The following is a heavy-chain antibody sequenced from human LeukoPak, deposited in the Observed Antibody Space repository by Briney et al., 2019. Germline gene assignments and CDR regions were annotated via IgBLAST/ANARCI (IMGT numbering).Heavy chain of an antibody. CDR3: ARALRYYSDSSGYAFDY. J-gene: IGHJ4*02. CDR1: GGTFRSFA. CDR2: IIPIFRTA. V-gene: IGHV1-69*13. D-gene: IGHD3-22*01. Sequence: SVKVSCTASGGTFRSFAISWVRQAPGQGLEWMGGIIPIFRTANYAQKFQGRVTITADESTSTAYMELSSLRSEDTAVYYCARALRYYSDSSGYAFDYWGQGTLVTVSS.